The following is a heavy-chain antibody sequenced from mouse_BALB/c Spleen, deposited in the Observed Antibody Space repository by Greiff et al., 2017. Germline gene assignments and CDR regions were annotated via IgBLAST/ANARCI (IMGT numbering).Heavy chain of an antibody. J-gene: IGHJ3*01. CDR1: GFNIKDTY. D-gene: IGHD1-2*01. V-gene: IGHV14-3*02. CDR2: IDPANGNT. CDR3: ARSSTAPGFAY. Sequence: EVKLMESGAELVKPGASVKLSCTASGFNIKDTYMHWVKQRPEQGLEWIGRIDPANGNTKYDPKFQGKATITADTSSNTAYLQLSSLTSEDTAVYYCARSSTAPGFAYWGQGTLVTVSA.